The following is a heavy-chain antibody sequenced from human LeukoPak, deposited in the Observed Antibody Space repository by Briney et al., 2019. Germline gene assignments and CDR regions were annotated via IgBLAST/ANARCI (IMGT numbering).Heavy chain of an antibody. CDR1: GFTFSSYG. Sequence: PGRSLRLSCAASGFTFSSYGMHWVRQAPGKGLEWVAVISYDGSNKYYADSVKGRFTISRDNSKNTLYLQMNSLRAEDTAVYYCARRRVVVIRKYFDYWGQGTLVTVSS. V-gene: IGHV3-30*03. D-gene: IGHD3-22*01. CDR2: ISYDGSNK. CDR3: ARRRVVVIRKYFDY. J-gene: IGHJ4*02.